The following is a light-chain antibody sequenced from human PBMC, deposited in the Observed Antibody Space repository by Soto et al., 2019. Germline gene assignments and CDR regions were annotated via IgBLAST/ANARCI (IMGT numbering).Light chain of an antibody. J-gene: IGKJ1*01. CDR2: GAS. CDR1: QSVTSSY. CDR3: QQYGSSPQT. V-gene: IGKV3-20*01. Sequence: EIVLTQSPGTLSLSPGERATLSCRASQSVTSSYLAWYQQKPGQAPRFLMYGASSRATGIPDRFSGSGSGTDFTLTISRLEPEDFAVYYCQQYGSSPQTFGQGTKVDNK.